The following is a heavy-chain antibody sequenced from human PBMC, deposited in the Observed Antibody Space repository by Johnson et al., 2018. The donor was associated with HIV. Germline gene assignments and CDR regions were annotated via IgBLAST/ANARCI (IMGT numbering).Heavy chain of an antibody. J-gene: IGHJ3*01. Sequence: VQLVESGGGLVQPGESLRLSCAASGFTVSSNYMTWVRQGPGKGLEWVSVIDSGGGTKYADSVTGRFTISRDNSKNPLYLQMNSLMAEDTAVDFCARGCRDGYTCDAFDVWGQGTRVTVSS. CDR3: ARGCRDGYTCDAFDV. CDR1: GFTVSSNY. V-gene: IGHV3-66*01. CDR2: IDSGGGT. D-gene: IGHD5-24*01.